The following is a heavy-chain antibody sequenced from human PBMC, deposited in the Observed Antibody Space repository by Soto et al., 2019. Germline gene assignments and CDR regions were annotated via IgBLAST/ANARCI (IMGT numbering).Heavy chain of an antibody. CDR2: ISGTGGAT. D-gene: IGHD6-19*01. CDR3: ANHEAGTGGYYYYYMDV. Sequence: GGSLRLSCVASGFSFRSYAMSWVRQAPGKGLEWVSAISGTGGATYYADSVKGRFTISRENSKNTLYLQMNSLRAEDTAVYYCANHEAGTGGYYYYYMDVWGKGTTVTVSS. CDR1: GFSFRSYA. J-gene: IGHJ6*03. V-gene: IGHV3-23*01.